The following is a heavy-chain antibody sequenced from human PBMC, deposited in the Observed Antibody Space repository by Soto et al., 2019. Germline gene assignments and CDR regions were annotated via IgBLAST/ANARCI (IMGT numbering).Heavy chain of an antibody. CDR2: INPRNGAT. J-gene: IGHJ4*02. Sequence: GASVKVSCKASGYTFTGNYMHWVRQAPGQGLEWMGWINPRNGATKYAQNFQGRVTLTWDTSITTAYMDQSRLRPDDTAVFYCVPPHHDSSGYFDSWGQGTLVTVSS. CDR3: VPPHHDSSGYFDS. D-gene: IGHD3-22*01. V-gene: IGHV1-2*02. CDR1: GYTFTGNY.